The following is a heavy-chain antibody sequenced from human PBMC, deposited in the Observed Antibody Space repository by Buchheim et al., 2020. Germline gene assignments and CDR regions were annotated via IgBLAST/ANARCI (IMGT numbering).Heavy chain of an antibody. D-gene: IGHD2-2*01. CDR2: IYYSGST. J-gene: IGHJ5*02. V-gene: IGHV4-30-4*01. Sequence: QVQLQESGPGLVKPSQTLSLTCTVSGGSISSGDYYWSWIRQPPGKGLEWIGYIYYSGSTYYNPSLKSRVTISVDTSKKQFSLKLSSVTAADTAVYYCARVMGYCSSTSCYALPGWWFDPWGQGTL. CDR1: GGSISSGDYY. CDR3: ARVMGYCSSTSCYALPGWWFDP.